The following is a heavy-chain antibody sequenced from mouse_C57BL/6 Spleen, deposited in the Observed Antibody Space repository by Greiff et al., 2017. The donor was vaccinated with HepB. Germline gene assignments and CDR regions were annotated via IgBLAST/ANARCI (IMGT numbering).Heavy chain of an antibody. CDR2: IYPGDGDT. Sequence: QVQLQQSGAELVKPGASVKISCKASGYAFSSYWMNWVKQRPGKGLEWIGQIYPGDGDTNYNGKFKGKATLTADKSSSTAYMQLSSLTSEDSAVYFCAKEGHYYGSSYGDYWGQGTTLTVSS. J-gene: IGHJ2*01. CDR3: AKEGHYYGSSYGDY. CDR1: GYAFSSYW. D-gene: IGHD1-1*01. V-gene: IGHV1-80*01.